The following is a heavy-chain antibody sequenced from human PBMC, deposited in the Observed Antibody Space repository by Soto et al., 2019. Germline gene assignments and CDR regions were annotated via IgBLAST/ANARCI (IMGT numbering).Heavy chain of an antibody. V-gene: IGHV3-15*01. CDR3: TAGLSNGYYNFDY. CDR2: MKGEADGGTT. CDR1: GFTVNNAW. D-gene: IGHD3-22*01. Sequence: HLVESGGGLVKPGGSLRLSCAASGFTVNNAWMSWVRQAPGKGLEWVGRMKGEADGGTTDYAEPVKGRITISRDHSKDTRYLQMNSLKTEDTAVYDCTAGLSNGYYNFDYWGQGTPVTVSS. J-gene: IGHJ4*02.